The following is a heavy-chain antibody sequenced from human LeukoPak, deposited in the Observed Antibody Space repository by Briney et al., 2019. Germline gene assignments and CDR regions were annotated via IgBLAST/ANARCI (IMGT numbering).Heavy chain of an antibody. D-gene: IGHD6-19*01. CDR1: GFTFSNYW. J-gene: IGHJ6*02. CDR2: INKDGSDI. Sequence: QTGGSLRLSCAASGFTFSNYWMNWVRQAPGKGLVWVSRINKDGSDISYADSVKGRFTISRDNAKNSLYLQMNSLTAEDTAVYYCARDGSGLSRDVWGQGTTVTVSS. V-gene: IGHV3-74*01. CDR3: ARDGSGLSRDV.